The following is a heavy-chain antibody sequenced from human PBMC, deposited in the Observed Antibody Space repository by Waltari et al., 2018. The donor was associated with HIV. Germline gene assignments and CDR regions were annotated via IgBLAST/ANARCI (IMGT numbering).Heavy chain of an antibody. CDR2: INHSGST. CDR1: GGSFSGYY. Sequence: QVQLQQWGAGLLKPSETLSLTCAVYGGSFSGYYWSWIRQPPGKGLEWIGEINHSGSTNYNPSLKSRVTISVDTSKNQFSLKLSSVTAADTAVYYCARGTAPPYSSSWRGAVWFDPWGQGTLVTVSS. V-gene: IGHV4-34*01. J-gene: IGHJ5*02. CDR3: ARGTAPPYSSSWRGAVWFDP. D-gene: IGHD6-13*01.